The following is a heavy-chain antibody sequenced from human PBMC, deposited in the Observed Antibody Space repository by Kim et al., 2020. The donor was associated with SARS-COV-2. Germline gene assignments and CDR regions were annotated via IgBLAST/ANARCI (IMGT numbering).Heavy chain of an antibody. Sequence: SETLSLTCTVSGGSISSGDYYWSWIRQPPGKGLEWIGYIYYSGSTYYNPSLKSRVTISVDTSKNQFSLKLSSVTAADTAVYYCARRNSEPVLLWFGENYNWFDPWGQGTLVTVSS. D-gene: IGHD3-10*01. CDR2: IYYSGST. V-gene: IGHV4-30-4*01. J-gene: IGHJ5*02. CDR1: GGSISSGDYY. CDR3: ARRNSEPVLLWFGENYNWFDP.